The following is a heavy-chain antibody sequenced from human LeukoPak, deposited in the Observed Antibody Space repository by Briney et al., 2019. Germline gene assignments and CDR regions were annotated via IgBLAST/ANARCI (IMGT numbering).Heavy chain of an antibody. CDR3: ARHSTSSGDAFDI. D-gene: IGHD6-6*01. Sequence: GESLKISCKGSGYSFTNYWIDWVRQVPGKGLEWMGIIYPGDSDTRYNPSFQGQVTISADKSISTAYLQWSSLKASDTAICYCARHSTSSGDAFDIWGQGTMVTVSS. J-gene: IGHJ3*02. V-gene: IGHV5-51*01. CDR1: GYSFTNYW. CDR2: IYPGDSDT.